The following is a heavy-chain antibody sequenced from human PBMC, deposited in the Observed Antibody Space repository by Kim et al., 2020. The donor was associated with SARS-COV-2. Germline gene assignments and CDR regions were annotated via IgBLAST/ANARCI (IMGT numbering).Heavy chain of an antibody. D-gene: IGHD3-22*01. J-gene: IGHJ4*02. Sequence: YYADSVKGRFTISRDNSKNTLYLQMNRLRAEDTAVYYCARKGDSSGTFDYWGQGTLVTVSS. V-gene: IGHV3-53*01. CDR3: ARKGDSSGTFDY.